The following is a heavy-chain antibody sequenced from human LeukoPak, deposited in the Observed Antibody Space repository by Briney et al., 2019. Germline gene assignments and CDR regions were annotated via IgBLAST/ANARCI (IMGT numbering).Heavy chain of an antibody. J-gene: IGHJ4*02. CDR1: GFSFSDAW. Sequence: NPGGSLRLSCAASGFSFSDAWMSWVRQIPGKGLEWVGRIESKTGGGTTDYAAPVKGRFTISRDDSTNTLYLQMNSLKSEDTAVYYCTTYGSGRKFDYWGQGILVTVSS. V-gene: IGHV3-15*04. CDR2: IESKTGGGTT. D-gene: IGHD3-10*01. CDR3: TTYGSGRKFDY.